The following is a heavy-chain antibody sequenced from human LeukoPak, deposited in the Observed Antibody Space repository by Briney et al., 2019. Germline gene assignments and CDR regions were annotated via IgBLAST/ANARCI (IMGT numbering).Heavy chain of an antibody. CDR3: ARDSTRWEH. J-gene: IGHJ4*02. Sequence: SETLSLTCTVSGDSISSGNYWGWIRQPPGKGLECIGSIFHTGSTYFNLSLKSRVTISVDTSKNQFSLRLSSVTAADTAVYYCARDSTRWEHWGQGTQVTVSS. CDR1: GDSISSGNY. D-gene: IGHD2-2*01. V-gene: IGHV4-38-2*02. CDR2: IFHTGST.